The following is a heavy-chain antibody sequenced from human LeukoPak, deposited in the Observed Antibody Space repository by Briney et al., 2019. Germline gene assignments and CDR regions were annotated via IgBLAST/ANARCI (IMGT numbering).Heavy chain of an antibody. Sequence: GGSLRLSCAASGFTFSSYGMHWVRQAPGKGLEWVAVISYVGSNKYYADSVKGRFTISRDNSKNTLYLQMNSLRAEDTAVYYCAKAVGYSYGLYFDYWGQGTLVTVSS. CDR1: GFTFSSYG. J-gene: IGHJ4*02. D-gene: IGHD5-18*01. CDR2: ISYVGSNK. CDR3: AKAVGYSYGLYFDY. V-gene: IGHV3-30*18.